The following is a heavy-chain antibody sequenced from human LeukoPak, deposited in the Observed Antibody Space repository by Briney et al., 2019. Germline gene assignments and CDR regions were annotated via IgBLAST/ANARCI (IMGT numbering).Heavy chain of an antibody. V-gene: IGHV3-21*01. Sequence: GGSLRLSCAASGFTFSSYSTNWVRQAPGKGLEWVSSISSSSSYIFYADSVKGRFTISRDKAKNSLYLQMNSLRAEDTAVYYCARRLSTRSGAFDIWGQGTMVTVSS. CDR2: ISSSSSYI. CDR1: GFTFSSYS. CDR3: ARRLSTRSGAFDI. J-gene: IGHJ3*02. D-gene: IGHD3-3*01.